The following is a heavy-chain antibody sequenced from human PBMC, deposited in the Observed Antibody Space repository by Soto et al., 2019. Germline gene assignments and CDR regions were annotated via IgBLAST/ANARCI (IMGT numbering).Heavy chain of an antibody. J-gene: IGHJ3*02. Sequence: ASVKVSCKASGGTFSSYTISWVRQAPGQRLEWMGRIIPILGIANYAQKFQGRVTITADKSTSTAYMELSSLRSEDTAVYYCAREQYSSSSGHDAFDIWGQGTMVTVSS. CDR1: GGTFSSYT. CDR2: IIPILGIA. V-gene: IGHV1-69*04. CDR3: AREQYSSSSGHDAFDI. D-gene: IGHD6-6*01.